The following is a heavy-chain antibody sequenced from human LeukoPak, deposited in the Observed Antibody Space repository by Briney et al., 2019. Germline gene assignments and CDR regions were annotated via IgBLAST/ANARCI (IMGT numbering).Heavy chain of an antibody. D-gene: IGHD4-23*01. J-gene: IGHJ4*02. Sequence: GGSLRLSCAASEFTFSNYGMHWVRQAPGKGLEWVAVTSYDGNSKFYADSVKGRFTISRDNAKNSVYLQMNSLRAEDTAVYYCARDETTVVIGIDYWGQGTLVTVSS. CDR3: ARDETTVVIGIDY. CDR2: TSYDGNSK. CDR1: EFTFSNYG. V-gene: IGHV3-33*01.